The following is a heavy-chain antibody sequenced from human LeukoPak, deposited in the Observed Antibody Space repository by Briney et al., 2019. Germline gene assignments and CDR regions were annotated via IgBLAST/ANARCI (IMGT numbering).Heavy chain of an antibody. CDR1: GFTFSTYW. J-gene: IGHJ4*02. CDR3: AKDPGMPTHY. Sequence: SGGSLRLSCAGSGFTFSTYWMSWVRQAPGKGLEWVSAISGSGGSTYYADSVKGRFTISRDNSKNTLYLQMNSLRAEDTAVYYCAKDPGMPTHYWGQGTLVTVSS. CDR2: ISGSGGST. D-gene: IGHD3-10*01. V-gene: IGHV3-23*01.